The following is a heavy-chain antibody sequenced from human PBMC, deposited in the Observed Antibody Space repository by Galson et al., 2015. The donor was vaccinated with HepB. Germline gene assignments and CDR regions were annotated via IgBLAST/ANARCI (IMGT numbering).Heavy chain of an antibody. CDR3: ARSPTGEAYCGGDCYEYFQH. Sequence: SVKVSCKASGSTFTSYGISWVRQAPGQGLEWMGWISAYNGNTNYAQKLQGRVTMTTDTSTSTAYMELRSLRSDDTAVYYCARSPTGEAYCGGDCYEYFQHWGQGTLVTVSS. V-gene: IGHV1-18*04. CDR2: ISAYNGNT. J-gene: IGHJ1*01. D-gene: IGHD2-21*02. CDR1: GSTFTSYG.